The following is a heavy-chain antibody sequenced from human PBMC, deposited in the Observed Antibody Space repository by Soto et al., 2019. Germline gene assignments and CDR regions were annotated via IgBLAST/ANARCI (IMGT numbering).Heavy chain of an antibody. Sequence: GSLRLSCAASGFTFSSYGMHWVRQAPGKGLEWVAVISYDGSNKYYADSVKGRFTISRDNSKNTLYLQMNSLRAEDTAVYYCAKEISVDTAMSLYYYYYGMDVWGQGTTVTVSS. D-gene: IGHD5-18*01. CDR2: ISYDGSNK. CDR1: GFTFSSYG. J-gene: IGHJ6*02. CDR3: AKEISVDTAMSLYYYYYGMDV. V-gene: IGHV3-30*18.